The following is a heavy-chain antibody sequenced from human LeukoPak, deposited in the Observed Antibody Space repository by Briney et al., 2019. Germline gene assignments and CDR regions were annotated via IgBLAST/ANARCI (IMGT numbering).Heavy chain of an antibody. Sequence: SETLSLTCAVYGGSFSGYYWSWIRQHPGKGLEWIGYIYYSGSTYYNPSLKSRVTISVDTSKNQFSLKLSSVTAADTAVYYCARAGRVGYVVYWGQGTLVTVSS. V-gene: IGHV4-31*11. J-gene: IGHJ4*02. CDR3: ARAGRVGYVVY. D-gene: IGHD1-26*01. CDR2: IYYSGST. CDR1: GGSFSGYY.